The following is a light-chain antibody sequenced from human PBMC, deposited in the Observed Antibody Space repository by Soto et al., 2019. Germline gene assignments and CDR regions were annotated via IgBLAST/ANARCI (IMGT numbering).Light chain of an antibody. J-gene: IGKJ3*01. V-gene: IGKV3-11*01. Sequence: EIVLTQSPVTLSLSPGDRVTLSCRASQTVSKYLAWYQQKPGQPPRLLVYDTSNRASGIPARFSGSGSGTDFTLTISSLEPEDFAVYYCQERSKWPMVTFGPGTKVD. CDR1: QTVSKY. CDR3: QERSKWPMVT. CDR2: DTS.